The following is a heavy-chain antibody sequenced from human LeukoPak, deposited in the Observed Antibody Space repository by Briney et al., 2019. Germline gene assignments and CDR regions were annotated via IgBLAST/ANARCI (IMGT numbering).Heavy chain of an antibody. V-gene: IGHV4-34*01. CDR3: ARHAMPLPNWFDP. D-gene: IGHD2-2*01. CDR2: IYYSGST. J-gene: IGHJ5*02. CDR1: GGSFSGYY. Sequence: SETLSLTCAVYGGSFSGYYWSWLRQPPGKGLEWIGSIYYSGSTYYNPSLKSRVTISVDTSKNQFSLKLSSVTAADTAVYYCARHAMPLPNWFDPWGQGTLVTVSS.